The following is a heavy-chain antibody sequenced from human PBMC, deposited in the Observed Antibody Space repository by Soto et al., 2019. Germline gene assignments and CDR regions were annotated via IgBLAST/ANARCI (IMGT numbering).Heavy chain of an antibody. CDR2: IYYSGST. CDR1: GGSITSRSYY. D-gene: IGHD3-9*01. CDR3: AGGLLTGLSEDYYYAMDV. Sequence: QLLGSGPGLVKPSETLSLTCSVSGGSITSRSYYWGWIRQPPGKGLEWIGSIYYSGSTYYNPSLKSRVTISVDTSKKQVSLKLSSVTAADTAVYYCAGGLLTGLSEDYYYAMDVWGQGTTVTVSS. J-gene: IGHJ6*02. V-gene: IGHV4-39*01.